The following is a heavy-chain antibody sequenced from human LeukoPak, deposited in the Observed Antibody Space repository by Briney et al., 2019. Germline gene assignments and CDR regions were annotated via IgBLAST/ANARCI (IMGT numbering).Heavy chain of an antibody. D-gene: IGHD2-15*01. V-gene: IGHV3-7*05. CDR2: INQEGIET. J-gene: IGHJ4*02. CDR1: GFSFSSYW. Sequence: PGGSLRLSCAASGFSFSSYWMSWVRQAPGKGLEWVANINQEGIETYYVDSVKGRFTISRDSAKNSLFLQMNSLRAEDTAVYYCARGGPGRWPAYYFDYWGQGTLVTVSS. CDR3: ARGGPGRWPAYYFDY.